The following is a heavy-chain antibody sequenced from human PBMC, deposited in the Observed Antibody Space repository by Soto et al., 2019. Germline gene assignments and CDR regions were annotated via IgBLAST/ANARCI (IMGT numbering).Heavy chain of an antibody. CDR2: IIPILGIA. CDR3: AREGADPVRGVITTYYFDY. Sequence: ASVKVSCKASGGTFSSYTISWVRQAPGQGLEWMGRIIPILGIANYAQKFQGRVTITADKSTSTAYMELSSLRSEDTAVYYCAREGADPVRGVITTYYFDYWGQGTLVTVSS. D-gene: IGHD3-10*01. J-gene: IGHJ4*02. V-gene: IGHV1-69*04. CDR1: GGTFSSYT.